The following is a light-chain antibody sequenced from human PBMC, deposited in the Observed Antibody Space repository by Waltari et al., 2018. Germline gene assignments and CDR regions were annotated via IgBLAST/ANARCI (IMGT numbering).Light chain of an antibody. CDR3: NSRDSSGNHRVV. Sequence: SSELTQDPAVSVALGPTVRITCQGDSLRSYYASWYQQKPGQAPVIVIYGKNNRPSGIPDRFSGSSSGNTASLTITGAQAEDEADYYCNSRDSSGNHRVVFGGGTKLTVL. J-gene: IGLJ2*01. CDR2: GKN. CDR1: SLRSYY. V-gene: IGLV3-19*01.